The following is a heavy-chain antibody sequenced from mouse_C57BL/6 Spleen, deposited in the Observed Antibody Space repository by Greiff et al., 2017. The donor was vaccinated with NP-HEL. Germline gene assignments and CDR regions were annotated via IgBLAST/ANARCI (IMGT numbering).Heavy chain of an antibody. V-gene: IGHV1-76*01. CDR1: GYTFTDYY. CDR2: IYPGSGNT. Sequence: QVQLQQSGAELVRPGASVKLSCKASGYTFTDYYINWVKQRPGQGLEWIARIYPGSGNTYYNEKFKGKATLTAEKSSSTAYMQLSSLTSEDSAVYFCATYYYGSSYVGYFDVWGTGTTVTVSS. D-gene: IGHD1-1*01. J-gene: IGHJ1*03. CDR3: ATYYYGSSYVGYFDV.